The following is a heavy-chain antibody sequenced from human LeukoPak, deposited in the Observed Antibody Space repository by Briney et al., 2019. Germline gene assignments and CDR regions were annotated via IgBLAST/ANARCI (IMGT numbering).Heavy chain of an antibody. CDR1: GFTFRSNA. CDR3: ARAYGNNGMDV. D-gene: IGHD4-23*01. J-gene: IGHJ6*02. CDR2: IGEGGDT. V-gene: IGHV3-23*01. Sequence: GGSLRLSYAASGFTFRSNAMSWVRQAPGKGLEWVSGIGEGGDTYYADSVKGRFTISRDNSKNTLFLQMNSLRADDTALYYCARAYGNNGMDVWGQGTTVTVSS.